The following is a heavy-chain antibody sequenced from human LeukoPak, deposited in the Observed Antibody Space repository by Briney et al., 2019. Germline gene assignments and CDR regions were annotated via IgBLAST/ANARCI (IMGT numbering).Heavy chain of an antibody. Sequence: ASVKVSCKASGYTFTGYYMHWLRQAPGQGLEWMGRINPNSGGTNYAQKFQGRVTMTRDTSISTAYMELSRLRSDDTAVYYCARVGVGRGIAAAGRFDPWGQGTLVTVSS. CDR2: INPNSGGT. J-gene: IGHJ5*02. CDR1: GYTFTGYY. D-gene: IGHD6-13*01. V-gene: IGHV1-2*06. CDR3: ARVGVGRGIAAAGRFDP.